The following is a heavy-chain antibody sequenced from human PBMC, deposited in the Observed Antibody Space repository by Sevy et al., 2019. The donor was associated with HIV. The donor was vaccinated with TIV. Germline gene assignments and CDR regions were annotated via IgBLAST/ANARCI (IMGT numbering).Heavy chain of an antibody. Sequence: GGSLRLSCAASGFIFNSYAMSWVRQGPGKGLEWVSTISGSGGSTYYPDSMKGRFTISRDNFKNTLYLEINSLTADDTAVYYCAKGYGSGSPPDYWCQGTLVTVSS. CDR2: ISGSGGST. D-gene: IGHD3-10*01. CDR3: AKGYGSGSPPDY. V-gene: IGHV3-23*01. CDR1: GFIFNSYA. J-gene: IGHJ4*02.